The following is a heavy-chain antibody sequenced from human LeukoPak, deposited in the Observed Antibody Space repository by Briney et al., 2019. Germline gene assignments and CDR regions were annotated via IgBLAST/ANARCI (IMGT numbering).Heavy chain of an antibody. D-gene: IGHD3-10*01. CDR1: GGSFSGYY. CDR3: ARGLRQYYGSGSHFDY. J-gene: IGHJ4*02. V-gene: IGHV4-34*01. CDR2: INHSGST. Sequence: SETLSLTCAVYGGSFSGYYWSWIRQPPGKGLEWIGEINHSGSTNYNPSPKSRVTISVDTSKNQFSLKLSSVTAADTAVYYCARGLRQYYGSGSHFDYWGQGTLVTVSP.